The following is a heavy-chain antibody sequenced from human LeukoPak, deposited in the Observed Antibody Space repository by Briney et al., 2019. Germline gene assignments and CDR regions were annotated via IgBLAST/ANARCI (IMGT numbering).Heavy chain of an antibody. CDR1: GGTFSSYA. D-gene: IGHD6-19*01. Sequence: AASVKVSCKASGGTFSSYAISWVRPAPGQGLEWMGGIIPIFGTANYAQKFQGRVTITTDESTSTAYMELSSLRSEDTAVYYRALSSGWIFDYWGQGTLVTVSS. J-gene: IGHJ4*02. V-gene: IGHV1-69*05. CDR2: IIPIFGTA. CDR3: ALSSGWIFDY.